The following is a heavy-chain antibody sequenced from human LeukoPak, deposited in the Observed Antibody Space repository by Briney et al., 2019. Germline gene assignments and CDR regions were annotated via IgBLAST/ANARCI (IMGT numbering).Heavy chain of an antibody. V-gene: IGHV3-11*06. D-gene: IGHD4-17*01. CDR3: ARDSLTTVTALFDY. CDR2: ISSSSSYI. Sequence: GGSLRLSCAASGFTFSDYYMSWIRQAPGKGLEWVSSISSSSSYIYYADSVKGRFTISRDNAKNSLYLQMNSLRAEDTAVYYCARDSLTTVTALFDYWGQGTLVTVSS. J-gene: IGHJ4*02. CDR1: GFTFSDYY.